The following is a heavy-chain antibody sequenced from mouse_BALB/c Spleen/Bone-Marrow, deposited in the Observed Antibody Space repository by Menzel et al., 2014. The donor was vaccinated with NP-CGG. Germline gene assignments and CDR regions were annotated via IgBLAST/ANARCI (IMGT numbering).Heavy chain of an antibody. CDR1: GFDFSRYW. Sequence: EVKVVESGGGLVQPGGSLKLSCAASGFDFSRYWMTWVRQAPGKGLEWIGEINPASSTINYTPSLKDKFIISRDNAKSTLYLQMSKVRSEDTALYYCAKNYYYGYVAYWGQGTLVTVSA. D-gene: IGHD1-2*01. V-gene: IGHV4-1*02. CDR3: AKNYYYGYVAY. J-gene: IGHJ3*01. CDR2: INPASSTI.